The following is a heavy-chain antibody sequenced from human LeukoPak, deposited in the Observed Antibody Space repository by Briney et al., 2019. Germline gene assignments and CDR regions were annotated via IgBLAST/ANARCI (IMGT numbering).Heavy chain of an antibody. Sequence: GRSLRLSCTASGFSINSYGMHWVRQAPGKGLEGVAAIWYDGSNENYADSVKGRFTISRDNSKNTLYLQMNSLRAEDTAVYYCAKDYYDSSGYHGSAGYFDYWGQGALVTVSS. CDR2: IWYDGSNE. D-gene: IGHD3-22*01. J-gene: IGHJ4*02. CDR3: AKDYYDSSGYHGSAGYFDY. V-gene: IGHV3-33*06. CDR1: GFSINSYG.